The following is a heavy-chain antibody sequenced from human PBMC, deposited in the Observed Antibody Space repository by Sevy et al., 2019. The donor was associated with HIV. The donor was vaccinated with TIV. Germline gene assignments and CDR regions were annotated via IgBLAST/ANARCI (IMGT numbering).Heavy chain of an antibody. Sequence: GGSLRLSCAASGFTFISYAMHWVRQAPGKGLEWVAVISYDGSNKYYADSVKGRFTISRDNSKNTLYLQMNSLRAEDTAVYYCARGGPSTVSFGYWGQGTLVTVSS. CDR2: ISYDGSNK. J-gene: IGHJ4*02. V-gene: IGHV3-30*04. D-gene: IGHD4-17*01. CDR1: GFTFISYA. CDR3: ARGGPSTVSFGY.